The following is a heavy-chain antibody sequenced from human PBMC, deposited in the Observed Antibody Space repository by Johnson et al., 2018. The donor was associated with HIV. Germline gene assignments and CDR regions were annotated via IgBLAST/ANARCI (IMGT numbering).Heavy chain of an antibody. Sequence: QVQLVESGGGVVQPGRSLRLSCAASGFTFSSYAMHWVRQAPGKGLEWVPFMRYDGSNNCFVDSVKGRFTISRDNAKNSLYLQMNSLRAEDTALYYCARDFVAFGECTAFDMWGQGTMVTVSS. J-gene: IGHJ3*02. CDR2: MRYDGSNN. V-gene: IGHV3-33*08. CDR3: ARDFVAFGECTAFDM. D-gene: IGHD3-10*01. CDR1: GFTFSSYA.